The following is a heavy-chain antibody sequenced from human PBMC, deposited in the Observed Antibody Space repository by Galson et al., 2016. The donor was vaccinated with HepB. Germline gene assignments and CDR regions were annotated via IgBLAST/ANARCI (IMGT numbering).Heavy chain of an antibody. Sequence: SVKVSCKASGGTFNSYAISWVRQAPGQGLEWMGGIIPMFGTANYAQRFQGRVTIIADELTSTVYMELSSLRSDDTAVYYCARGGGGFYDTGDYYYWDLWGQGTRVTGSS. D-gene: IGHD3-22*01. CDR3: ARGGGGFYDTGDYYYWDL. CDR2: IIPMFGTA. V-gene: IGHV1-69*13. J-gene: IGHJ5*02. CDR1: GGTFNSYA.